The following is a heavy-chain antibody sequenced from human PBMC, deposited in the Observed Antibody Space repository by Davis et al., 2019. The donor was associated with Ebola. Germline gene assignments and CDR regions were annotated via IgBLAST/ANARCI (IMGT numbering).Heavy chain of an antibody. Sequence: RGSLRLSCAASGFTFSDYYMSWIRQAPGKGLEWVSYISSSGSTIYYADSVKGRFTISRDNAKNSLYLQMNSLRAEDTAVYYCARDGDTAMVVYYYYGMDVWGQGTTVTVSS. CDR1: GFTFSDYY. V-gene: IGHV3-11*01. CDR2: ISSSGSTI. CDR3: ARDGDTAMVVYYYYGMDV. J-gene: IGHJ6*02. D-gene: IGHD5-18*01.